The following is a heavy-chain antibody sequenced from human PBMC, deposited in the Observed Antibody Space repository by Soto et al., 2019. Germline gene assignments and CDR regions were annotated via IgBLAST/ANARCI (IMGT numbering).Heavy chain of an antibody. V-gene: IGHV1-3*04. CDR2: INTGNGTT. J-gene: IGHJ4*02. CDR1: GYIFSDYP. Sequence: QVQFLQSGAELKKPGASVKVSCKTSGYIFSDYPIHWVRQAPGRGLEWVAWINTGNGTTRYSPRLQGRVTLRTNTSASTVNMHLTGLRTEDTAAYYCASNACDYGGQGTMVAVS. CDR3: ASNACDY.